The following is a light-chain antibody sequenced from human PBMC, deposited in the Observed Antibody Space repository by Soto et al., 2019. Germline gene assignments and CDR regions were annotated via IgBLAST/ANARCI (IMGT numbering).Light chain of an antibody. CDR2: EVS. V-gene: IGLV2-14*01. CDR1: GSDVGNYIY. CDR3: SSYTSGTTPFV. Sequence: QSVLTQPASVSGSPGQSITISCTGTGSDVGNYIYVSWYQQHPGKAPKVMIYEVSNRPSGVSKRFSGSKSGNTASLTISGLQAEDEADYYCSSYTSGTTPFVFGTGTKLTVL. J-gene: IGLJ1*01.